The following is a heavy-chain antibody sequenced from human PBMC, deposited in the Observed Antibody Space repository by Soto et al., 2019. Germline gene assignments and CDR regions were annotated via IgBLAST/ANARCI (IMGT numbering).Heavy chain of an antibody. V-gene: IGHV4-59*08. CDR1: GGSISSYY. CDR3: ARRYGDCFDY. CDR2: IYYSGST. D-gene: IGHD4-17*01. J-gene: IGHJ4*02. Sequence: SETLSLTCTVSGGSISSYYWSWIRQPPGKGLEWIGYIYYSGSTNYNPSLKSRVTISVDTSKNQFSLKLSSVTAADTAVYYCARRYGDCFDYWGQGTLVTV.